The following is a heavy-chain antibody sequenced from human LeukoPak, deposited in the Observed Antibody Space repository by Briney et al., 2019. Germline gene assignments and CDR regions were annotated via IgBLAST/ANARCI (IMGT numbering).Heavy chain of an antibody. Sequence: PSGTLSLTCAVSGGSISTTHRWSWVRQPPGKGLEYIGEIYHSGSTNYSPSLKSRVTISVDTSKNQFSLKLSSVTAADTAVYYCARGGRQLGGYYYGSGSYSTRWFDPWGQGTLVTVSS. CDR2: IYHSGST. J-gene: IGHJ5*02. CDR1: GGSISTTHR. D-gene: IGHD3-10*01. V-gene: IGHV4-4*02. CDR3: ARGGRQLGGYYYGSGSYSTRWFDP.